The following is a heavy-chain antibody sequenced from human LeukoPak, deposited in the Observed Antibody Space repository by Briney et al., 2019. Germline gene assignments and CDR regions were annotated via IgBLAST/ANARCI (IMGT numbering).Heavy chain of an antibody. V-gene: IGHV4-38-2*01. CDR3: ARHSRPANWFDL. CDR2: IYHSGST. Sequence: ASETLSLTCAVSGYSISSGYYWGWIRQPPGKGLEWIGSIYHSGSTYYSPSLKSRVTISVDTSKNQFSLKLSSVTAADTAVYYCARHSRPANWFDLWGQGTLVTVSS. CDR1: GYSISSGYY. J-gene: IGHJ5*02.